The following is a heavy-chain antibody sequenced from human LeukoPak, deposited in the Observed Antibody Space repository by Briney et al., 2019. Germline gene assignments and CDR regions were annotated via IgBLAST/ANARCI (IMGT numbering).Heavy chain of an antibody. CDR2: IYYSGST. J-gene: IGHJ5*02. Sequence: SETLSLTCTVSGGSISSSSYYWDWIRQPPGKGLEWIGSIYYSGSTYFNPSLKSRVTISADTSKNQFSLKLSSVTAADTAVYYCASHRYYYGSGSYLQWFDPWGQGTLVTVSS. CDR3: ASHRYYYGSGSYLQWFDP. V-gene: IGHV4-39*01. CDR1: GGSISSSSYY. D-gene: IGHD3-10*01.